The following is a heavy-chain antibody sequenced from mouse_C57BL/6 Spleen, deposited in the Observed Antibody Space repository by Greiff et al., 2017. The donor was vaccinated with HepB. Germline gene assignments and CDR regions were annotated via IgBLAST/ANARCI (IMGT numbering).Heavy chain of an antibody. CDR1: GFTFSDYY. V-gene: IGHV5-16*01. Sequence: VQLKESEGGLVQPGSSMKLSCTASGFTFSDYYMAWVRQVPEKGLEWVANINYDGSSTYYLDSLKSRFIISRDNAKNILYLQMSSLKSEDTATYYCARFLGHGLYAMDYWGQGTSVTVSS. CDR2: INYDGSST. J-gene: IGHJ4*01. CDR3: ARFLGHGLYAMDY. D-gene: IGHD4-1*01.